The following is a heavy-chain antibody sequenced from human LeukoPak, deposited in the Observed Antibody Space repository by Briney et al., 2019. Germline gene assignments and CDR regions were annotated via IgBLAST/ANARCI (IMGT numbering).Heavy chain of an antibody. CDR3: ARGYYYDSSGAPTLDY. D-gene: IGHD3-22*01. J-gene: IGHJ4*02. CDR1: GYSINSGYY. Sequence: SETLSLTCTVSGYSINSGYYWGWIRQPPGKGLEWIGSIYHSGSTYYNPSLKSRVTISVDTSKNQFSLKLSSVTAADTAVYYCARGYYYDSSGAPTLDYWGQGTLVTVSS. CDR2: IYHSGST. V-gene: IGHV4-38-2*02.